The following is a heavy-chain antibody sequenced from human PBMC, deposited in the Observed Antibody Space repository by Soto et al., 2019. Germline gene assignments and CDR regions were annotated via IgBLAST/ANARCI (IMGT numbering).Heavy chain of an antibody. J-gene: IGHJ5*02. Sequence: QVQLVQSGAEVKKPGASVKVSCKASGYTFTSYYMHWVRQAPGQGLEWMGIINPSGGSTSYAQKFQGRVTMTRDTSTSTGYMELRSLSSDDTAVHYCARDAIVGATRDWFGPCGQGTLVTVSS. CDR2: INPSGGST. V-gene: IGHV1-46*01. CDR3: ARDAIVGATRDWFGP. D-gene: IGHD1-26*01. CDR1: GYTFTSYY.